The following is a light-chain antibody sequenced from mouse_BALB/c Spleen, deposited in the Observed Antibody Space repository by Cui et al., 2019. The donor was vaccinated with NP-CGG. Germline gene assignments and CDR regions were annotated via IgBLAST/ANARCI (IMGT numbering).Light chain of an antibody. V-gene: IGLV1*01. Sequence: QAVVTQESARTTSPGGTVTITCRSSTGAVTTSNYANWVQEKPDHLFTGLIGGTNNRAPGVPARFSGSLIGDKAALTITGAQTEDEAIYFCILWYSNHWVFGGGTKLTVL. CDR3: ILWYSNHWV. CDR1: TGAVTTSNY. CDR2: GTN. J-gene: IGLJ1*01.